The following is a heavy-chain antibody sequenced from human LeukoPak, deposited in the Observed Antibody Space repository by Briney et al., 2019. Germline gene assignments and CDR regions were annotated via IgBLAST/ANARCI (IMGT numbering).Heavy chain of an antibody. J-gene: IGHJ4*02. CDR3: ARLSGYYSVY. V-gene: IGHV3-9*01. CDR2: ISWNSGSI. Sequence: PGGSLRLSCAASGFTFDDYAMHWVRQAPGKGLEWVSGISWNSGSIGYADSVKGRFTISRDDSKSTLYLQMNSLRVEDTAVYYCARLSGYYSVYWGQGTLVTVSS. D-gene: IGHD3-3*01. CDR1: GFTFDDYA.